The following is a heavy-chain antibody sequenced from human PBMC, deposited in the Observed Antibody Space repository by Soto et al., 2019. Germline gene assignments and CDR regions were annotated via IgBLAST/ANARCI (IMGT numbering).Heavy chain of an antibody. Sequence: QVQLVQSGAEVRQPGSSVKVSCKASGGSFYSNAISWVRQAPGQGLEWMGGIVTFFGGTKDAQKFQGRLTIVADNSKNKAYMELHSLTSDDTAVYYCPRDIPLNYYDGPYSYYGLDGWGRGTTVTVS. CDR1: GGSFYSNA. CDR3: PRDIPLNYYDGPYSYYGLDG. D-gene: IGHD3-22*01. V-gene: IGHV1-69*06. CDR2: IVTFFGGT. J-gene: IGHJ6*02.